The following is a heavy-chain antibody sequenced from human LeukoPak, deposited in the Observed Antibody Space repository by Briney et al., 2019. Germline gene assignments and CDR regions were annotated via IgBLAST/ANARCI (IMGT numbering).Heavy chain of an antibody. CDR2: ISSSGSTI. CDR3: AVDYGDYELLY. J-gene: IGHJ4*02. D-gene: IGHD4-17*01. Sequence: GGSQRLSCAASGFTFSSYEMNWVRQAPGKGLEWVSYISSSGSTIYYADSVKGRFTISRDNAKNSLYLQMNSLRAEDTAVYYCAVDYGDYELLYWGQGTLVTVSS. V-gene: IGHV3-48*03. CDR1: GFTFSSYE.